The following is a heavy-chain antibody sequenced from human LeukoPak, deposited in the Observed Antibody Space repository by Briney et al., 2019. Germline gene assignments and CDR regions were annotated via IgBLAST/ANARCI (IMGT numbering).Heavy chain of an antibody. Sequence: GGSLRLSCAASGFTFSSYAMSWVRQAPGKGLEWVSAISGSGGSTYYADSVKGRFTISRDNSKNTLYLQMNSLRAEDTAVYYCARYSAVFGVVITRNDAFDIWGQGTMVTVSS. CDR2: ISGSGGST. D-gene: IGHD3-3*01. CDR1: GFTFSSYA. CDR3: ARYSAVFGVVITRNDAFDI. V-gene: IGHV3-23*01. J-gene: IGHJ3*02.